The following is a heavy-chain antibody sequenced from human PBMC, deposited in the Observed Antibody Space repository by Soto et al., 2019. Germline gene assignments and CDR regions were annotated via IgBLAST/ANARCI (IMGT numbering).Heavy chain of an antibody. CDR2: INPNSGGT. CDR1: GYTFTGYY. V-gene: IGHV1-2*04. Sequence: QVQLVQSGAEVKKPGASVKVSCKASGYTFTGYYMHWVRQAPGQGLEWMGWINPNSGGTNYAQKFQGWVTMTRDTSISPAYIELSRLRSDDTAVYYCATSSTVVTAYSFSFDYWGQGTLVTVSS. D-gene: IGHD4-17*01. CDR3: ATSSTVVTAYSFSFDY. J-gene: IGHJ4*02.